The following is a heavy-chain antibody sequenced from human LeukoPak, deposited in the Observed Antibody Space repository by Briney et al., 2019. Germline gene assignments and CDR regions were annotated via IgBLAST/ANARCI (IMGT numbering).Heavy chain of an antibody. D-gene: IGHD3-3*01. Sequence: SETLSLTCTVSGGSISSYYWSWIRQPPGKGLEWIGYIYYSGSTNYNPSLKSRVTISVDTSKNQFSLKLSSVTAADTAVYYCAREGRFGRDAFDIWGQGTMVTVSS. CDR1: GGSISSYY. V-gene: IGHV4-59*01. CDR3: AREGRFGRDAFDI. CDR2: IYYSGST. J-gene: IGHJ3*02.